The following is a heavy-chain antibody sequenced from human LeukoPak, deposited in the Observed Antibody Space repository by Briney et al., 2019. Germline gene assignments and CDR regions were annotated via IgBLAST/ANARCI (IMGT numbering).Heavy chain of an antibody. J-gene: IGHJ4*02. D-gene: IGHD6-6*01. CDR1: GGSISTYY. Sequence: NPSETLSLTCTVSGGSISTYYWSWIRQPPGKGLEWLGYIFYTGSTNYNPSLRSRVTMSIDTSKNQFSLKLSSVTAADTAVYYCTRTYSSSSIDYWGQGALVTVSS. V-gene: IGHV4-59*01. CDR2: IFYTGST. CDR3: TRTYSSSSIDY.